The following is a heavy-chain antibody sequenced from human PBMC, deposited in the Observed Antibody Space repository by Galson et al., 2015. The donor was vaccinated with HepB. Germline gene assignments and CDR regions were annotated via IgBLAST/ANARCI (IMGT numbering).Heavy chain of an antibody. J-gene: IGHJ3*02. CDR1: GFTFSSYT. D-gene: IGHD4-17*01. V-gene: IGHV3-21*06. CDR2: ITTSSYI. CDR3: ARDRGATVTTGHLCAFDI. Sequence: SLRLSCAASGFTFSSYTMNWLRQAPGKGLEWVSSITTSSYIYYADSLKGRFTISRDNAKNSLYLQMNSLRAEDTAVYYCARDRGATVTTGHLCAFDIWGQGTMVTVSS.